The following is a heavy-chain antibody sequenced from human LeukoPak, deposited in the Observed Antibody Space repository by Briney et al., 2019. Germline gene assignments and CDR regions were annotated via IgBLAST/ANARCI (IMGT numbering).Heavy chain of an antibody. Sequence: SVKVSCKASGDTLSRYAISWVRQAPGQGRECMGGIIPIFGTANYAQKFQGRVTITADESTSTAYMELSSLRSEDTAVYYCARGGSPSIAAAGTVLQTFDYWGQGTLVTVSS. J-gene: IGHJ4*02. D-gene: IGHD6-13*01. CDR2: IIPIFGTA. CDR1: GDTLSRYA. CDR3: ARGGSPSIAAAGTVLQTFDY. V-gene: IGHV1-69*01.